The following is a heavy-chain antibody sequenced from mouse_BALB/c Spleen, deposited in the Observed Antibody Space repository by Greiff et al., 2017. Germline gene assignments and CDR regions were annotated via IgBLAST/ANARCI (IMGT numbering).Heavy chain of an antibody. CDR1: GYSITSDYA. V-gene: IGHV3-2*02. CDR3: ARRGYGSEDAMDY. J-gene: IGHJ4*01. Sequence: ESGPGLVKPSQSLSLTCTVTGYSITSDYAWNWIRQFPGNKLEWMGYISYSGSTSYNPSLKSRISITRDTSKNQFFLQLNSVTTEDTATYYCARRGYGSEDAMDYWGQGTSVTVSS. D-gene: IGHD1-1*01. CDR2: ISYSGST.